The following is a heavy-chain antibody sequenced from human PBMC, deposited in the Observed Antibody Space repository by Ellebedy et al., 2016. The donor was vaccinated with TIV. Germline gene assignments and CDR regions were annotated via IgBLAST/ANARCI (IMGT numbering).Heavy chain of an antibody. V-gene: IGHV3-7*01. J-gene: IGHJ4*02. CDR1: GFTFSDAW. CDR3: AVRPLAPNYFYY. CDR2: IKEDGREK. D-gene: IGHD2-15*01. Sequence: GESLKISCAASGFTFSDAWMRWVRQAPGKGLEWVANIKEDGREKYYMDSVKGRFTISKDNAKNSLYLQMNSLRADDSAVYYCAVRPLAPNYFYYWGRGTQVSVSS.